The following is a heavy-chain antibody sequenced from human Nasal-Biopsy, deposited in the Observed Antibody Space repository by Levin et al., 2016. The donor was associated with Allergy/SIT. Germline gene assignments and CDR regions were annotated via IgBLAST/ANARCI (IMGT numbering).Heavy chain of an antibody. D-gene: IGHD3-9*01. J-gene: IGHJ4*02. CDR1: GFSLMTPGEG. Sequence: SGPTLVKPTQTLTLTCTFSGFSLMTPGEGVAWIRQPSGRALEWLALIYWNDDRFYNPNDPTLRSRVTVTWGTSRNEVALIVTNLVPLDTATYYCAHTVRYLGSLRNGGPFDHWGQGSLLTVSS. CDR2: IYWNDDR. V-gene: IGHV2-5*01. CDR3: AHTVRYLGSLRNGGPFDH.